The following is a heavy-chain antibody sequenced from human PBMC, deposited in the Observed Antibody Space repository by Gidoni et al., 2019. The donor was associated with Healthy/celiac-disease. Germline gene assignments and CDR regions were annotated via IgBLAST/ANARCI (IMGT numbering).Heavy chain of an antibody. CDR1: GGSISSRSYY. CDR2: IYFSGSA. D-gene: IGHD6-19*01. Sequence: QLQLQESGPGLVKPSETPPLTCTVPGGSISSRSYYWGRIRQPPGKGLEWIGSIYFSGSAYCNPSLKSRVTISVDTSKNQFSLKLSSVTAADTAVYYCAREAGSHAFDIWGQGTMVTVSS. J-gene: IGHJ3*02. V-gene: IGHV4-39*02. CDR3: AREAGSHAFDI.